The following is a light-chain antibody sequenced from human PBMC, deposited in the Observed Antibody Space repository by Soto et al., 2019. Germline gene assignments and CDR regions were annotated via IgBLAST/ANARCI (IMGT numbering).Light chain of an antibody. J-gene: IGKJ1*01. Sequence: EIVLTQSPGTLSLSPGERATLSCRASQRVSSGYFAWYQQKPGQAPRLLIYSAITRATGIPDRFSGGGSGTDFTLTISRMEPEDFAVYYCQQYGGSPQTFGQGTTVEIK. V-gene: IGKV3-20*01. CDR1: QRVSSGY. CDR2: SAI. CDR3: QQYGGSPQT.